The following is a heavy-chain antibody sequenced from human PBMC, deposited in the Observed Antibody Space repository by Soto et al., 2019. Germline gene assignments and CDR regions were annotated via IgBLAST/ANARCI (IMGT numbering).Heavy chain of an antibody. CDR3: ASHLRFGWGSYQEYYFDY. CDR1: GGSISSSSYY. Sequence: SETLSLTCTVSGGSISSSSYYWGWIRQPPGKGLDWIGSIHYSGSTYYNPSLKRRVTISVDTSKNQFSLKLSSVIAADTAVYYCASHLRFGWGSYQEYYFDYWGQGTLVTVSS. D-gene: IGHD3-10*01. CDR2: IHYSGST. V-gene: IGHV4-39*01. J-gene: IGHJ4*02.